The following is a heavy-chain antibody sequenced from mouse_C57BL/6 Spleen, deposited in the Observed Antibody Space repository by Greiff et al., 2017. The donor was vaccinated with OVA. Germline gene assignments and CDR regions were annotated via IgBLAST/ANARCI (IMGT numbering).Heavy chain of an antibody. CDR2: IDPEDGAT. CDR3: TSEEVNFFDY. CDR1: GFNIKDYY. V-gene: IGHV14-2*01. D-gene: IGHD2-5*01. J-gene: IGHJ2*01. Sequence: EVQLQQSGAELVKPGASVKLSCTASGFNIKDYYMHWVKQSTEQGLEWIGRIDPEDGATKYAPKFQGKATITADTSSNTAYLLLSSLTSEDAAVYCCTSEEVNFFDYWGQGTTLTVSA.